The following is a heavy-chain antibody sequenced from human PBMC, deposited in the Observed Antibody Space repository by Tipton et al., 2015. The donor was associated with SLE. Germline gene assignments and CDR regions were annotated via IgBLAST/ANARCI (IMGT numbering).Heavy chain of an antibody. CDR2: IYTSGST. D-gene: IGHD6-6*01. CDR3: ARDRGRSSSPYYFDY. CDR1: GGSISSYY. Sequence: TLSLTCTVSGGSISSYYWSWIRQPAGKGLEWIGRIYTSGSTNYNPSLKSRVTISVDTSKNQFSLKLSSVTAADTAVYYCARDRGRSSSPYYFDYWGQGTLVTVSS. J-gene: IGHJ4*02. V-gene: IGHV4-4*07.